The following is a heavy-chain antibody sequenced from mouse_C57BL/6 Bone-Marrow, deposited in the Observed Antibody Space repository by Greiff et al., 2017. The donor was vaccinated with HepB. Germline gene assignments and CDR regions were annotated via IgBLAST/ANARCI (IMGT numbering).Heavy chain of an antibody. CDR3: ARRLYAMDY. CDR1: GYTFTDYY. V-gene: IGHV1-19*01. J-gene: IGHJ4*01. Sequence: EVKLQESGPVLVKPGASVKMSCKASGYTFTDYYMNWVKQSHGKSLEWIGVINPYNGGTSYNQKFKGKATLTVDKSSSTAYMELNSLTSEDSAVYYCARRLYAMDYWGQGTSVTVSS. CDR2: INPYNGGT.